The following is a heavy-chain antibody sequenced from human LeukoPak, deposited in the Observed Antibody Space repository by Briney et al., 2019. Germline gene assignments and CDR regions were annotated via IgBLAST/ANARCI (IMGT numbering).Heavy chain of an antibody. CDR1: GFTFSSYG. CDR2: IRYDGSNK. V-gene: IGHV3-30*02. D-gene: IGHD2-2*01. J-gene: IGHJ4*02. CDR3: AKGRDCSSTSCLFDY. Sequence: GGSLRLSCAASGFTFSSYGMHWVRQAPGKGLEWVAFIRYDGSNKYYADSVKGRFTISRDNSKNTLYLQMNSLRAEDTAVYYCAKGRDCSSTSCLFDYWGQGTLVTVSS.